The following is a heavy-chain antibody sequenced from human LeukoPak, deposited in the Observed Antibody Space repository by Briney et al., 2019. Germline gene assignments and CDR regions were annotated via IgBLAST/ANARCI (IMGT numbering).Heavy chain of an antibody. CDR1: GFTFSSYW. D-gene: IGHD2-15*01. V-gene: IGHV3-7*01. CDR3: ARVPQYCSGGSCYYFDY. J-gene: IGHJ4*02. Sequence: PGGSLRLSCAASGFTFSSYWMSWVRQAPGKGLEWVANIKQDGSEKYYVDSVKGRFTISRDNAKNSLYLQMNSLRAEDTAVYYCARVPQYCSGGSCYYFDYWGQGTLVTVPS. CDR2: IKQDGSEK.